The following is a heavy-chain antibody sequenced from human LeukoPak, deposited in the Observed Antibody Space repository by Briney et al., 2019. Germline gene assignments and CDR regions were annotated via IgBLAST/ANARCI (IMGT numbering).Heavy chain of an antibody. CDR3: ATITTLWIFDY. Sequence: PSETLSLTCTVSGGSISSGGYYWSWIRQPPGKGLEWIGYIYHSGSTYYNPSLKSRVTISVDRSKNQFSLKLSSVTAADTAVYYCATITTLWIFDYWGQGTLVTVSS. D-gene: IGHD1-14*01. CDR2: IYHSGST. V-gene: IGHV4-30-2*01. J-gene: IGHJ4*02. CDR1: GGSISSGGYY.